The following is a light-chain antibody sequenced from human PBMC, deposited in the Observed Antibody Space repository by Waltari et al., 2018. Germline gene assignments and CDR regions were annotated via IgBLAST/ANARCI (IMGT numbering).Light chain of an antibody. V-gene: IGLV1-47*02. CDR2: SNN. Sequence: QSVLTQPPSASGTPGQRVTLSCSGTPSNIGPNYVFWYQPLPGMAPKLLIYSNNQRPSGVPDRFSDSKSGTSASLAISGLRSEDEADYYCAAWDDRVRGRVFGGGTKLTVL. CDR3: AAWDDRVRGRV. CDR1: PSNIGPNY. J-gene: IGLJ3*02.